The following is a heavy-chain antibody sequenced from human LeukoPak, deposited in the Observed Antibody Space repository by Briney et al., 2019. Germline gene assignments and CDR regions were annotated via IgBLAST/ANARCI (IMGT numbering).Heavy chain of an antibody. Sequence: PGGSLRLSCAASGFTVSSNYMSWVRQAPGKGLEWVSVIYSGGSTYYADSVKGRFTISRDNSKNTLYHQMNSLRAEDTAVYYCARDVKCCRPAYYYYYMDVWGKGTTVTVSS. D-gene: IGHD2/OR15-2a*01. J-gene: IGHJ6*03. CDR3: ARDVKCCRPAYYYYYMDV. CDR1: GFTVSSNY. CDR2: IYSGGST. V-gene: IGHV3-66*02.